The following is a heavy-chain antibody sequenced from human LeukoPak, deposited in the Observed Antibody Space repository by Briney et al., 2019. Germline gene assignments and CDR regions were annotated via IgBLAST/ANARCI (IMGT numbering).Heavy chain of an antibody. CDR1: GYTFTSYH. D-gene: IGHD6-19*01. CDR2: MNAESGHT. CDR3: ARGSPAGEEAGGWYDLAFDI. Sequence: ASVKVSCKASGYTFTSYHIDWVRQAPGQGPEWMGWMNAESGHTGYAQNLEGRVSMTRDTSTNTAYMELRSLRSEDTAVYFCARGSPAGEEAGGWYDLAFDIWGQGTMVTVSS. V-gene: IGHV1-8*01. J-gene: IGHJ3*02.